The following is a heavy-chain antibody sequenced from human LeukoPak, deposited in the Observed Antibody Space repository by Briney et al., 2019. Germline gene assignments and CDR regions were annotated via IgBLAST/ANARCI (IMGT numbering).Heavy chain of an antibody. J-gene: IGHJ6*03. D-gene: IGHD3-22*01. CDR2: IYTSGST. CDR3: ARGRQDVTMIVVVMTAVSYYLDV. CDR1: GGSISSYY. Sequence: KASETLSLTCTVSGGSISSYYWSWIRQPPGKGLEWIGYIYTSGSTNYNPSLKSRVTISVDTSKNQFSLKLSSVTAADTAVYYCARGRQDVTMIVVVMTAVSYYLDVWGKGTTVTVS. V-gene: IGHV4-4*09.